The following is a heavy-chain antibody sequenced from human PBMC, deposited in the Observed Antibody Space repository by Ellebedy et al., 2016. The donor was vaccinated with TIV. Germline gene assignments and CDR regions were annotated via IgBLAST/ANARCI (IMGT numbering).Heavy chain of an antibody. J-gene: IGHJ6*02. CDR1: GFTFSSYT. CDR2: ISGSGGST. Sequence: PGGSLRLSCAASGFTFSSYTMSWVRQAPGKGLEWVSAISGSGGSTYYADSVRGRFTISRDNSKNTLYLQMSSLRAEDTAVYYCARGYSYGYGSMDVWGQGTTVTVSS. CDR3: ARGYSYGYGSMDV. V-gene: IGHV3-23*01. D-gene: IGHD5-18*01.